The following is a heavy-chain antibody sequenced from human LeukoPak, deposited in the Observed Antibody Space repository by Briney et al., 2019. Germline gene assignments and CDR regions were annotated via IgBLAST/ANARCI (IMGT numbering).Heavy chain of an antibody. CDR1: SDSISSSSYY. Sequence: PSETLPLTCSVASDSISSSSYYWGWIRQPPGKGLEWIGSIYYSGSTYYNPSLKSRVTISVDTSKNQFSLKLSSVTAADTAVYYCARVMITFGGVIVSFDYWGQGTLVTVSS. D-gene: IGHD3-16*02. J-gene: IGHJ4*02. CDR3: ARVMITFGGVIVSFDY. V-gene: IGHV4-39*01. CDR2: IYYSGST.